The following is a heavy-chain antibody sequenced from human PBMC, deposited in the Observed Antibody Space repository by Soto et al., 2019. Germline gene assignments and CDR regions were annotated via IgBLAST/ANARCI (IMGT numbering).Heavy chain of an antibody. CDR2: INPSGGST. Sequence: GASVKVSCKASGYTFTSYYMHWVRQAPGQGLEWMGIINPSGGSTSYAQKFQGRVTMTRDTSTSTVYMELSSLRSEDTAVYYCARDLSRVTTLGYFDYWGQGTLVTVSS. V-gene: IGHV1-46*03. D-gene: IGHD4-17*01. CDR3: ARDLSRVTTLGYFDY. CDR1: GYTFTSYY. J-gene: IGHJ4*02.